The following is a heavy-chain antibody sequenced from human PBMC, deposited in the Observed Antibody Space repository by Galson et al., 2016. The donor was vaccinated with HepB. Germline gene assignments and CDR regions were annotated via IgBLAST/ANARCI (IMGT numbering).Heavy chain of an antibody. J-gene: IGHJ4*02. Sequence: SLRLSCAASGFTLSSYWMTWVRQAPGKGLEWVSRINSDGSSTNYAGSVKGRFTISRDNAKNTLYLQMNSLRVEDTAVYYCARVRELRSLLDYWGQGTLVTVSS. CDR1: GFTLSSYW. CDR2: INSDGSST. V-gene: IGHV3-74*01. CDR3: ARVRELRSLLDY. D-gene: IGHD4-17*01.